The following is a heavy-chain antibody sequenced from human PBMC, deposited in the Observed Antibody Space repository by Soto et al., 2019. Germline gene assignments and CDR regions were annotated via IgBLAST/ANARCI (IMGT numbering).Heavy chain of an antibody. D-gene: IGHD6-13*01. J-gene: IGHJ4*02. CDR2: ISAYNGNT. Sequence: ASVKVSCKASGYTFTSYGISWVRQAPGQGPEWMGWISAYNGNTNYAQKLQGRVTMTTDTSTSTAYMELRSLRSDDTAVYYCARERGAFSSSWYDDFDYWGQGTLVTVSS. CDR3: ARERGAFSSSWYDDFDY. CDR1: GYTFTSYG. V-gene: IGHV1-18*04.